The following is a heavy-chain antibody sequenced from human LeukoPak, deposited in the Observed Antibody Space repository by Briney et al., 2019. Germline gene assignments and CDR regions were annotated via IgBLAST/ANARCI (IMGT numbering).Heavy chain of an antibody. D-gene: IGHD1-26*01. CDR1: GGAITNYF. CDR3: ARHSGASPHYFVY. J-gene: IGHJ4*02. V-gene: IGHV4-59*08. Sequence: PSETLSLTCTVSGGAITNYFWTWIRQPPGRGLEWIGFIYYSGTTHYSPSLKSRVTMSVATSNNQFSLRLSSVTAADTAIYYCARHSGASPHYFVYWGQGALVTVSS. CDR2: IYYSGTT.